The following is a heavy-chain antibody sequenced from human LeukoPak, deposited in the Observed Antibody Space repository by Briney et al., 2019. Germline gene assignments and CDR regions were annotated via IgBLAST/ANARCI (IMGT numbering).Heavy chain of an antibody. J-gene: IGHJ4*02. CDR2: IFSDGIRK. CDR1: GLTFSTYG. D-gene: IGHD1-26*01. CDR3: ARASGPIKKNRFDQ. V-gene: IGHV3-30*12. Sequence: PGGSLRLSCATSGLTFSTYGMEWVRQAPGKGLEWVAIIFSDGIRKYYADSVKGRFTISRDISRRTIYFEMNSLSAQDTGVYYCARASGPIKKNRFDQWGQGTLVTVSS.